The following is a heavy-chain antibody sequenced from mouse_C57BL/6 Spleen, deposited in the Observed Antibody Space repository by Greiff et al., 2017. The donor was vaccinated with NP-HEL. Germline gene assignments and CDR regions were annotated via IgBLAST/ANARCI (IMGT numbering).Heavy chain of an antibody. J-gene: IGHJ4*01. Sequence: QVQLQQPGAELVMPGASVKLSCKASGYTFTSYWMHWVKQRPGQGLEWIGEIDPSDSYTNYNQKFKGKSTLTVDKSSSTAYMQLSSLTYEDSAVYYCALYGSSYYYAMDYWGQGTSVTVSS. CDR1: GYTFTSYW. CDR3: ALYGSSYYYAMDY. D-gene: IGHD1-1*01. V-gene: IGHV1-69*01. CDR2: IDPSDSYT.